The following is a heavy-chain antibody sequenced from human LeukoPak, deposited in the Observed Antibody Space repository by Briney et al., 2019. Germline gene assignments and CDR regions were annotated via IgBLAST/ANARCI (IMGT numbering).Heavy chain of an antibody. D-gene: IGHD4-11*01. CDR1: GFTFSSYS. CDR3: ARARGASTVTTQSQYYYYYMDV. Sequence: GGSLRLSCAASGFTFSSYSMNWVRQAPGKGLEWVSSISSSSSYIYYADSVKGRFTISRDNAKNSLYLQMNSLRAEDTAVYYCARARGASTVTTQSQYYYYYMDVWGKGTTVTVSS. CDR2: ISSSSSYI. V-gene: IGHV3-21*01. J-gene: IGHJ6*03.